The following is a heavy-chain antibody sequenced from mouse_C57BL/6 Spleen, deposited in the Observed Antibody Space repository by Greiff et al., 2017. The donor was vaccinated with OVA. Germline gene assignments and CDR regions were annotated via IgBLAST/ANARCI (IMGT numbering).Heavy chain of an antibody. D-gene: IGHD4-1*01. V-gene: IGHV1-82*01. J-gene: IGHJ4*01. Sequence: VQLQQSGPELVKPGASVKISCKASGYAFSSSWMNWVKQRPGKGLEWIGRIYPGDGDTNYNGKFKGKATLTADKSSSTAYMQLSSLTSEDSAVYFCASGGMGRDYAMDYWGQGTSVTVSS. CDR2: IYPGDGDT. CDR1: GYAFSSSW. CDR3: ASGGMGRDYAMDY.